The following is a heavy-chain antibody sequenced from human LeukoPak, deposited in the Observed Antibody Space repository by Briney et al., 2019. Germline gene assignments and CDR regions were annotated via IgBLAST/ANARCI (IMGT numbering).Heavy chain of an antibody. D-gene: IGHD6-13*01. CDR1: GGTFSSYA. CDR2: IIPILGIA. V-gene: IGHV1-69*04. CDR3: ARDGERAAAGYYYYGLDV. J-gene: IGHJ6*02. Sequence: SVKVSCKASGGTFSSYAISWVRQAPGQGLEWMGRIIPILGIANYAQKFQGRVTITADKSTSTAYMELSSLRSEDTAVYYCARDGERAAAGYYYYGLDVWGQGTTVTVSS.